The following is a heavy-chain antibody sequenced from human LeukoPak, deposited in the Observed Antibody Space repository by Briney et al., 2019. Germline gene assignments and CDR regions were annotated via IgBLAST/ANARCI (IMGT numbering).Heavy chain of an antibody. CDR1: GVSISSSSYY. D-gene: IGHD2-8*01. CDR2: IYYSRST. Sequence: SETLSLTCTVSGVSISSSSYYWGWIRQPPGKGLEWIGSIYYSRSTYYNPSLQSRVTISADTSKNQFSLKLSSVTAADTAVYYCARRYCTNGVCYRSGFDIWGQGTMVTVSS. J-gene: IGHJ3*02. V-gene: IGHV4-39*01. CDR3: ARRYCTNGVCYRSGFDI.